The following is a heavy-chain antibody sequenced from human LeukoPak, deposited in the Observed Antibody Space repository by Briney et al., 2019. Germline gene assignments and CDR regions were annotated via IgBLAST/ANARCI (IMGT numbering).Heavy chain of an antibody. Sequence: GGSLRLFCAVPVFIFRNFGMQWVRQAPGTGVERVAFTRYDGRNKYYADSVKGRFTISRDTSKNTLYLQINRLRADDTPIYHCTKGPRESSRGYYMDVWGKGTTVTVSS. D-gene: IGHD3-10*01. V-gene: IGHV3-30*02. J-gene: IGHJ6*03. CDR3: TKGPRESSRGYYMDV. CDR1: VFIFRNFG. CDR2: TRYDGRNK.